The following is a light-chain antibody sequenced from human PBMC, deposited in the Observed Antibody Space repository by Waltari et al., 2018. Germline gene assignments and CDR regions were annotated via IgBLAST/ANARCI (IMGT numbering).Light chain of an antibody. CDR3: QQYNNWPGT. J-gene: IGKJ1*01. V-gene: IGKV3-15*01. Sequence: EIVMTQSPATLSVSPGERATLSCRASPSISTDLAWYQQKPDQAPRLLIYAASTRATGIPASFSGSGSGTDFTLTISSLQSEDFAVYYCQQYNNWPGTFGQGTKVEIK. CDR2: AAS. CDR1: PSISTD.